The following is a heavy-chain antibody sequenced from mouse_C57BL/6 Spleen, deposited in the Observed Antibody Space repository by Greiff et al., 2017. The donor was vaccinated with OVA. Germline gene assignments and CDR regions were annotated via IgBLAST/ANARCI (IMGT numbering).Heavy chain of an antibody. D-gene: IGHD1-1*01. V-gene: IGHV1-64*01. CDR3: VRKAGSSSCDY. J-gene: IGHJ2*01. CDR2: IHPNSGST. CDR1: GYTFTSYW. Sequence: VQLQQPGAELVKPGASVKLSCKASGYTFTSYWMHWVKQRPGQGLEWIGMIHPNSGSTNYNEKFKSKATLTVDKSSSTAYMQRSSLTSEDSADYYGVRKAGSSSCDYWGQGTTLTVSS.